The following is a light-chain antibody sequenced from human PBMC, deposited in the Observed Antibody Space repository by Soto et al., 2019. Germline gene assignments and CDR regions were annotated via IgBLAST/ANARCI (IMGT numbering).Light chain of an antibody. CDR3: MQPTQLPRT. V-gene: IGKV2-24*01. CDR1: QSLVHADGSTY. Sequence: DIVMTQSPLSSPVTLGQPASISCRSSQSLVHADGSTYLSWLQQRPGQPQRLLIYKISNRLSGVPDRFSGSGAGTYFTLKSSRVEAEDVGVYYCMQPTQLPRTFGQGTKVELE. J-gene: IGKJ1*01. CDR2: KIS.